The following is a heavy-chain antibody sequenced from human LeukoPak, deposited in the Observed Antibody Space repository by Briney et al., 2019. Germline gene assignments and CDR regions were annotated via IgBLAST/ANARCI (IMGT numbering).Heavy chain of an antibody. CDR3: AAITMPRGGAFDI. Sequence: ASVKVSCKASGYTFTSYDINWVRQATGQGLEWMGWMNPNSGNTGYAQKFQGRVNMTRNTSISTAYMELSSLRSEDTAVYYCAAITMPRGGAFDIWGQGTMVTVSS. CDR1: GYTFTSYD. CDR2: MNPNSGNT. J-gene: IGHJ3*02. D-gene: IGHD3-10*01. V-gene: IGHV1-8*01.